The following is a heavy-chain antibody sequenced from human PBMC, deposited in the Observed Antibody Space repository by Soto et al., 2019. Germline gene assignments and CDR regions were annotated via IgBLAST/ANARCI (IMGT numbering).Heavy chain of an antibody. CDR1: GDSVSNNSVA. CDR3: ERTIRGRGVKYFDD. CDR2: TYYRSKWHY. D-gene: IGHD3-10*01. V-gene: IGHV6-1*01. Sequence: SQTLSLTCAISGDSVSNNSVAWNWVRQSPSRGLEWLGRTYYRSKWHYDYAPSVRSRITINPDTSKNHFSLQLNSVSPEDAAVYSCERTIRGRGVKYFDDWGQGTLVTVSS. J-gene: IGHJ4*02.